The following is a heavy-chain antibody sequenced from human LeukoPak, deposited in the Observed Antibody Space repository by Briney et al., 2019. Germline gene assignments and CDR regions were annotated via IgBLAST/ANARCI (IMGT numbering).Heavy chain of an antibody. CDR3: ARDQDKTTVTTDY. Sequence: PGGSLRLSCAASGFTFSSYAMHWVRQAPGKGLEWVAVISYDGSNKYYADSVKGRFTISRDNSKNTLYLQMNSLRAEDTAVYYCARDQDKTTVTTDYWGQGTLVTVSS. D-gene: IGHD4-17*01. V-gene: IGHV3-30*04. J-gene: IGHJ4*02. CDR1: GFTFSSYA. CDR2: ISYDGSNK.